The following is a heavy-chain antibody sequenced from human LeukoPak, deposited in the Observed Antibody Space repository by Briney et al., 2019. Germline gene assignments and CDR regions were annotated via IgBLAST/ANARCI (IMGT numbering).Heavy chain of an antibody. D-gene: IGHD3-16*01. Sequence: PSETLSLTCTVSGGSISSHYWSWLRQPPGKGLEWIGYIYYSGSTNYNPSLKSRVTISVDTSKNQFSLKLSSVTAADTAVYYCARDLVGVGGATYYYYMDVWGKGTTVTVSS. CDR3: ARDLVGVGGATYYYYMDV. J-gene: IGHJ6*03. CDR1: GGSISSHY. CDR2: IYYSGST. V-gene: IGHV4-59*11.